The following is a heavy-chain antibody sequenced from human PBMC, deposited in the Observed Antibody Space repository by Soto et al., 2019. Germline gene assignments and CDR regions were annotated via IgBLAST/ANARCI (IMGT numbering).Heavy chain of an antibody. CDR2: IDWDDDK. V-gene: IGHV2-70*01. D-gene: IGHD6-19*01. Sequence: CPTLVNPPQTLTLTCTFSGLSLTTNGMCVSLIREPPVKALELLALIDWDDDKYYSTSLKTRLTISKDTSKNQVVLTMTKMDPVDTATYYCARVAIAVAGTTDYYYGMDVWGQGTTVTVSS. CDR3: ARVAIAVAGTTDYYYGMDV. J-gene: IGHJ6*02. CDR1: GLSLTTNGMC.